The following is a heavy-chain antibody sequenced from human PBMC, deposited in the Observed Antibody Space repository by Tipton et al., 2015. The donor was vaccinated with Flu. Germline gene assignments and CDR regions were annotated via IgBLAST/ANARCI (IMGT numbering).Heavy chain of an antibody. D-gene: IGHD2/OR15-2a*01. J-gene: IGHJ3*02. V-gene: IGHV3-23*01. CDR3: ATGSTTIQRDDAFDI. CDR2: IGGTGDAT. Sequence: SLRLSCAASGFTVTNYGMAWVRQAPGKGPEWVSAIGGTGDATYYTDSARGRFTISRDNAKNSLFLQMDSLRAEDTAVYYCATGSTTIQRDDAFDIWGRGTMVTVSS. CDR1: GFTVTNYG.